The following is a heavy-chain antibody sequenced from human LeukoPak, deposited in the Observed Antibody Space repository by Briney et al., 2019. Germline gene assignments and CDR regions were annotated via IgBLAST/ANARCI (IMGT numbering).Heavy chain of an antibody. J-gene: IGHJ5*02. Sequence: GGSLRPSCAASGFTVSSNYMSWVRQAPGKGLEWVSVIYSGGSTYYADSVKGRFTISRDNSKNTLYLQMNSLRAEDTAVYYCARVVYDFWSGYGFDPWGQGTLLTVSS. CDR3: ARVVYDFWSGYGFDP. CDR2: IYSGGST. CDR1: GFTVSSNY. V-gene: IGHV3-53*01. D-gene: IGHD3-3*01.